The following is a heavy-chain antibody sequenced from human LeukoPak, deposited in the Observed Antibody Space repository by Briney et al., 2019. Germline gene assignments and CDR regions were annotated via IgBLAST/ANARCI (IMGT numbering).Heavy chain of an antibody. D-gene: IGHD6-25*01. Sequence: GGSLRLSCAASGFTFGTYAMSWVRQAPGKGLEWVAVTSGDEDSTHYAESVRGRFIISTDNSKNSLNLQMNSLRAEDTAVYYCTKDVMTGFSSGWYFGSWGQGTQVTVSS. CDR3: TKDVMTGFSSGWYFGS. CDR1: GFTFGTYA. V-gene: IGHV3-23*01. CDR2: TSGDEDST. J-gene: IGHJ4*02.